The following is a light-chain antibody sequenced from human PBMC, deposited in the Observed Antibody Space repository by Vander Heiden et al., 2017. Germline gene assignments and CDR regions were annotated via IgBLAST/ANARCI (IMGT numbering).Light chain of an antibody. J-gene: IGKJ2*01. CDR2: AAS. CDR1: QNINTY. CDR3: KQRYSIPFT. V-gene: IGKV1-39*01. Sequence: DIQMTQSPSSLSAPVGDRVTITCRASQNINTYLVWYQQKPGKAPNLLIYAASTLESDVPSRFSASGSDTDFTLTISGLHPGDFATYYCKQRYSIPFTFGQGTRLE.